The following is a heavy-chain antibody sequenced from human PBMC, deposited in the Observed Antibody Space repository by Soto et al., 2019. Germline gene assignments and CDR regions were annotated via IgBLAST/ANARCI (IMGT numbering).Heavy chain of an antibody. D-gene: IGHD1-20*01. CDR3: ARASMYIWNDH. CDR2: VNPSSGNT. J-gene: IGHJ5*02. Sequence: QVQLVQSGAEVKRPGASVKVSCEASGYTFTTYDINWVRQASGQGLEWMGCVNPSSGNTVYAQKFHGRVTMTRDTSISTASMELSSLKAADTAIYYCARASMYIWNDHWGQGTLVTGSS. V-gene: IGHV1-8*02. CDR1: GYTFTTYD.